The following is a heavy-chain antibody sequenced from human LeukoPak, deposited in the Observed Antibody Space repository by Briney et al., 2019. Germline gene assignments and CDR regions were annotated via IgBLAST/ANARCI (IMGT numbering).Heavy chain of an antibody. Sequence: GGFLRLSCAASGFTFSSFAMSWVRQAPGKGLEWVSTISVSGDSTNYADSVKGRFTMSRDNSKNTLYLQMNSLRAEDTAVYYCAKAPNNFWSGATRYFDDWGQGTLVTVSS. CDR1: GFTFSSFA. CDR2: ISVSGDST. J-gene: IGHJ4*02. D-gene: IGHD3-3*01. V-gene: IGHV3-23*01. CDR3: AKAPNNFWSGATRYFDD.